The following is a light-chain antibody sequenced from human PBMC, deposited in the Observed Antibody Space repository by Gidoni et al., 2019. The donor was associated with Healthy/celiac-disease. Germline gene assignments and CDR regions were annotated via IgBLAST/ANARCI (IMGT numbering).Light chain of an antibody. CDR3: QQYYSTPWT. J-gene: IGKJ1*01. CDR1: QSVLYSSNNKNY. Sequence: VMTQSPDSLAVSLGERATINCKSSQSVLYSSNNKNYLAWYQQKPGQPPKLLIYWASTRESGVPDRFSGSGAGTDFTRTISSLQAEDVAVYYCQQYYSTPWTFGQGTKVEIK. CDR2: WAS. V-gene: IGKV4-1*01.